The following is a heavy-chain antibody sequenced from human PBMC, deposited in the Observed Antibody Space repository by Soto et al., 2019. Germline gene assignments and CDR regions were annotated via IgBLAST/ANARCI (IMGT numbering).Heavy chain of an antibody. CDR2: MYSSGST. J-gene: IGHJ4*02. CDR1: GGSITLYY. D-gene: IGHD4-17*01. CDR3: ARSTGYGDSYFDY. V-gene: IGHV4-59*01. Sequence: AETLSLTCTVSGGSITLYYWNWIRRSPGKGLEWIGYMYSSGSTNYRSSLKSRVTISGDTSKNQFSLRLRSVTAADTAVYFCARSTGYGDSYFDYWGQGALVTVSS.